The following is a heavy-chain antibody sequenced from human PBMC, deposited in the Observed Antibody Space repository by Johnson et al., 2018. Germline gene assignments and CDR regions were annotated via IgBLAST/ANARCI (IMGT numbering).Heavy chain of an antibody. CDR2: ISSRSTTI. J-gene: IGHJ6*02. CDR3: ARGVLDV. V-gene: IGHV3-48*02. D-gene: IGHD3-10*01. CDR1: GFNFTRYS. Sequence: VQLQESGGHLVQPGGSLRLSCVGSGFNFTRYSMNWARQAPGKGLEWISYISSRSTTIDYTDSVRGRFTISRDNAKKSLYLQMNNLREEDTAVYYCARGVLDVWGQGTTVTVSS.